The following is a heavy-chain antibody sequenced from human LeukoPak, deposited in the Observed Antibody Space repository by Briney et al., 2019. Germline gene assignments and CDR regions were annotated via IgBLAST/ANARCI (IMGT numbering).Heavy chain of an antibody. V-gene: IGHV1-2*02. CDR3: ARVRAKIRGYAFDI. J-gene: IGHJ3*02. CDR1: GYTFTGYY. D-gene: IGHD3-10*01. CDR2: INPNSGGT. Sequence: ASVKVSCKASGYTFTGYYMHWVRQAPGQGPEWMGWINPNSGGTNYAQKFQGRVTMTRDTSISTAYMELSRLRSDDTAVYYCARVRAKIRGYAFDIWGQGTMVTVSS.